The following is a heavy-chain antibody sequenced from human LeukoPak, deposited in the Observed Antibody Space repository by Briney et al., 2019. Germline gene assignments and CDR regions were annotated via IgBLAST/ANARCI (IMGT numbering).Heavy chain of an antibody. CDR2: IKPSGGNT. Sequence: ASVKVSCKASGYTFTSYGINWVRQATGQGLEWMGIIKPSGGNTNYAQKFQGRVTMTRDTSTSTVYMELSSLKSEDTAVYYCARVRDGYNDAYDIWGQGTMVTVSS. CDR3: ARVRDGYNDAYDI. CDR1: GYTFTSYG. J-gene: IGHJ3*02. V-gene: IGHV1-46*01. D-gene: IGHD5-24*01.